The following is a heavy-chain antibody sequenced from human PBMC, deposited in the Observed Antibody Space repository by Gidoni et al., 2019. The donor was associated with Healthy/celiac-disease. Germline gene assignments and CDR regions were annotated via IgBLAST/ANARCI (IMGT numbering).Heavy chain of an antibody. CDR3: ARSFPNIVVVVAATPQTDAFDI. Sequence: EAQLVQSGAEVQKPGVSLKISCKGSGYSFTSYWLRWVCQMPGKGLVWMGIIYPGDSYTRYSPSFQGQVTISADKSISTAYLQWSSLKASDTAMYYCARSFPNIVVVVAATPQTDAFDIWGQGTMVTVSS. V-gene: IGHV5-51*03. J-gene: IGHJ3*02. D-gene: IGHD2-15*01. CDR2: IYPGDSYT. CDR1: GYSFTSYW.